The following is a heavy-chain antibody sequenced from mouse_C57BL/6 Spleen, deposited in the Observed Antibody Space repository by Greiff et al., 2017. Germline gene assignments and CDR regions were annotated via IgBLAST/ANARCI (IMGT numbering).Heavy chain of an antibody. J-gene: IGHJ2*01. CDR3: ARRWLMD. CDR1: GYTFTDYY. Sequence: EVQLQQSGPELVKPGASVKISCKASGYTFTDYYMNWVKQSHGKSLEWNGDINPNTGGTSYNQKFKGKATLTVDKSSSTAYMELRSLTSEDSAVYYCARRWLMDWGQGTTLTVSS. D-gene: IGHD1-1*02. V-gene: IGHV1-26*01. CDR2: INPNTGGT.